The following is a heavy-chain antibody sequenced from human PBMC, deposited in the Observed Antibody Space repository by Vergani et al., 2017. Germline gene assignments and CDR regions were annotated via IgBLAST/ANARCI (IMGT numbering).Heavy chain of an antibody. CDR1: GGSISSGDYY. Sequence: QVQLQESGPGLVKPSQTLSLTCTVSGGSISSGDYYWSWIRQPPGKGLEWIGYIYYSGSTYYNPSLKSRVTISVDTSKNQFSLKLSSVTAADTAVYYCARDGGTAMTPSNYYYGMDVWGQGTTVTVSS. J-gene: IGHJ6*02. D-gene: IGHD5-18*01. CDR2: IYYSGST. CDR3: ARDGGTAMTPSNYYYGMDV. V-gene: IGHV4-30-4*08.